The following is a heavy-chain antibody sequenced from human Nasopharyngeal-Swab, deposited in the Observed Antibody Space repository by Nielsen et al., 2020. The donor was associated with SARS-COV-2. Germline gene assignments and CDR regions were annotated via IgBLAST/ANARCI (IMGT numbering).Heavy chain of an antibody. CDR3: ARGTNYDFWSGYYHPYGMDV. V-gene: IGHV4-30-4*01. J-gene: IGHJ6*02. Sequence: SETLSLTCTVSGGSISSGDYYWSWIRQPPGKGLEWIGYIYYSGSTYYNPSLKSRVTISVDTSKNQFSLKLSSVTAADTAVYYCARGTNYDFWSGYYHPYGMDVWGQGTTVTVSS. CDR1: GGSISSGDYY. D-gene: IGHD3-3*01. CDR2: IYYSGST.